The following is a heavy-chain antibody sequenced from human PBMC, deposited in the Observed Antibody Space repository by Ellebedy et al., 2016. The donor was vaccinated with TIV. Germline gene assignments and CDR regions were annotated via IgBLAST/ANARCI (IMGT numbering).Heavy chain of an antibody. CDR2: VSSDGSST. CDR3: ARVRGPYDFWSGYSSELYFDY. J-gene: IGHJ4*02. Sequence: GESLKISCAASGFPFSNYWMHWVRQAPGQGLVLVSRVSSDGSSTGYADSVKGRFTISRDNAKNTLYLQMNSLRAEDTAVYYCARVRGPYDFWSGYSSELYFDYWGQGTLVTVSS. D-gene: IGHD3-3*01. V-gene: IGHV3-74*01. CDR1: GFPFSNYW.